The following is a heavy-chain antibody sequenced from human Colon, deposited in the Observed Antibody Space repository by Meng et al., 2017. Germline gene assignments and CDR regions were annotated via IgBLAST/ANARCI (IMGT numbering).Heavy chain of an antibody. J-gene: IGHJ4*02. V-gene: IGHV4-61*01. CDR3: ARGPLDY. Sequence: QVQLQEWGPGLVRPSETLPLTCTVSGGSVSSGSYYWSWIRQPPGKGLEWIGYIYYTGSTNSNPSLKSRVTISVDTSKNQFSLKLSSVTAADTAVYYCARGPLDYWGQGTLVTVSS. CDR1: GGSVSSGSYY. CDR2: IYYTGST.